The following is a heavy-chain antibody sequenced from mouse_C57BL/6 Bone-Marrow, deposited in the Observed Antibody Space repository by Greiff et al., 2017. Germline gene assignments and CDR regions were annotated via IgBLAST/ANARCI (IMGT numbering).Heavy chain of an antibody. D-gene: IGHD1-1*01. CDR1: GFSLTSYG. V-gene: IGHV2-6*01. CDR3: ASATTVVAFAY. Sequence: VKLMESGPGLVAPSPSLSITCTVSGFSLTSYGVDWVRQSPGKGLEWLGVIWGVGSTTYNSALKSRLSISEDNSKSQVFLKMNSLQTDDTAMYYCASATTVVAFAYWGHGVLVTGAA. J-gene: IGHJ3*01. CDR2: IWGVGST.